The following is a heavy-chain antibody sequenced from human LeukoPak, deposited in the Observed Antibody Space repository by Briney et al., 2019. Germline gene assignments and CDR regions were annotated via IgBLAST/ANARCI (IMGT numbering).Heavy chain of an antibody. CDR3: ARWERREIYGMDV. V-gene: IGHV3-48*03. CDR2: ISSSGSTI. CDR1: GFTFSSYE. J-gene: IGHJ6*04. D-gene: IGHD1-26*01. Sequence: GGSLRLSCAASGFTFSSYEMNWVRQAPGKGLEWVSYISSSGSTIYYADSVKGRFTISRDNAKNPLYLQMNSLRAEDTAVYYCARWERREIYGMDVWGKGTTVTVSS.